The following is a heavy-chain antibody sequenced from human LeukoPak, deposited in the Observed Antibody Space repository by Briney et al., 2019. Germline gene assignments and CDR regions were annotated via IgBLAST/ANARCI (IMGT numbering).Heavy chain of an antibody. CDR2: INQDGTDK. V-gene: IGHV3-7*03. CDR3: ARDNGWSADF. J-gene: IGHJ4*02. CDR1: GFTFTTYW. Sequence: GGSLRLSCAASGFTFTTYWMSWIRQAPGKGQEWVANINQDGTDKYYVDSVKGRFTISRDNAKNSLFLQMNSLRAEDTAVYYCARDNGWSADFWGQGTLVTVSS. D-gene: IGHD2-15*01.